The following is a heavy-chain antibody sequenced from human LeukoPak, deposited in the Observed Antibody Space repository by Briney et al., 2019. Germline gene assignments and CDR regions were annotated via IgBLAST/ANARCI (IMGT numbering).Heavy chain of an antibody. D-gene: IGHD3-3*01. J-gene: IGHJ6*03. CDR3: ARQDTYYDFWSGYSPIYYYYYYMDV. Sequence: SETLSLTCTVSGGSISSSSYYWGWIRQPPGKGLEWIGSIYYNGSTYYNPSLKSRVTISVDTSKNQFSLKLSSVTAADTAVYYCARQDTYYDFWSGYSPIYYYYYYMDVWGKGTTVTVSS. CDR2: IYYNGST. CDR1: GGSISSSSYY. V-gene: IGHV4-39*01.